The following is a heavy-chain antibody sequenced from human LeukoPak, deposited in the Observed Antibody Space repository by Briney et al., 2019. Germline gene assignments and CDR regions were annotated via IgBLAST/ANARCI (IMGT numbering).Heavy chain of an antibody. CDR2: INHSGST. Sequence: PSETLSLTCAVYGRSFSGYYWSWIRQPPGKGLEWIGEINHSGSTNYNPSLKSRVTISVDTSKNQFSLKLSSVTAADTAVYYCARSPRFSMVREAFEMDVWGKGTTVTISS. J-gene: IGHJ6*04. CDR1: GRSFSGYY. CDR3: ARSPRFSMVREAFEMDV. V-gene: IGHV4-34*01. D-gene: IGHD3-10*01.